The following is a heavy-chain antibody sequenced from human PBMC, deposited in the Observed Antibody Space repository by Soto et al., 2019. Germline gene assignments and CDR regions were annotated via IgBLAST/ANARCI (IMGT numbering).Heavy chain of an antibody. D-gene: IGHD6-13*01. CDR1: GYTFTSYD. Sequence: GASVKVSCKASGYTFTSYDINWVRQATGQGLEWMGWMNPNSGNTGYAQKFQGRVTMTRNTSISTAYMELSSLRSEDTAVYYCARSYSSSGFWFDPWGQGTLVTVPS. J-gene: IGHJ5*02. CDR2: MNPNSGNT. CDR3: ARSYSSSGFWFDP. V-gene: IGHV1-8*01.